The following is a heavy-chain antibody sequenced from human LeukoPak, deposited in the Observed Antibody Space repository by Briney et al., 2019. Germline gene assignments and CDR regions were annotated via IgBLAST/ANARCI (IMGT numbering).Heavy chain of an antibody. J-gene: IGHJ3*02. CDR2: IYTSGST. D-gene: IGHD3-10*01. Sequence: PSETLSLTCTVSGGSISSYYWSWIRQPAGKGLEWIGRIYTSGSTNYNPSLKSRVTMSVDTSKNQFSLKLSSVTAADTAVYYCARAMYYYGSGSYAFDIWGQGTMVTVSS. CDR3: ARAMYYYGSGSYAFDI. V-gene: IGHV4-4*07. CDR1: GGSISSYY.